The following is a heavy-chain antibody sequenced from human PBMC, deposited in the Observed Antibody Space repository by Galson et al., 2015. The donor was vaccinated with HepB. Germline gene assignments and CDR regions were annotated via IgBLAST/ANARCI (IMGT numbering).Heavy chain of an antibody. CDR1: GGSISSTSYY. CDR3: ARSQYCSSTSCYFRGAYGMDV. Sequence: LSLTCTVSGGSISSTSYYWGWIRQPPGRGLAWIGSISYSGSTHYHPSLKSRVTISLDTSENQFSLKVRSVTAADTAVYYCARSQYCSSTSCYFRGAYGMDVWGQGTSVTVSS. V-gene: IGHV4-39*07. CDR2: ISYSGST. D-gene: IGHD2-2*01. J-gene: IGHJ6*02.